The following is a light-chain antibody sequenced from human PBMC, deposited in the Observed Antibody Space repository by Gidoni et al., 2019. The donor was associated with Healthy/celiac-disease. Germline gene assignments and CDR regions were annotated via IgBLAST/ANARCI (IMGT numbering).Light chain of an antibody. V-gene: IGLV1-40*01. CDR2: GNS. Sequence: QSVLTPPPSVSGAPGQRVTISCTGSSSNIGAGYDVHWYQQLPGTAPKLLIYGNSNRPSGVPDRFSGSKSGTSASLAITGLQAEDEADYYCQSYDSSLSGPYVFGTGTKVTDL. CDR1: SSNIGAGYD. CDR3: QSYDSSLSGPYV. J-gene: IGLJ1*01.